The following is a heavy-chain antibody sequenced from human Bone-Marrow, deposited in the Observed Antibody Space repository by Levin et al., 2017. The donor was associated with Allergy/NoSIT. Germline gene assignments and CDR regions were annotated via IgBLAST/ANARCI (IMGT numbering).Heavy chain of an antibody. CDR2: ITGSGDTT. D-gene: IGHD2-2*02. CDR1: GIIFSDYG. V-gene: IGHV3-23*01. J-gene: IGHJ4*02. CDR3: AKCLGARAILPFD. Sequence: PGGSLRLSCVASGIIFSDYGMTWVRQAPGKGLEWLSSITGSGDTTFYAESVRGQFTISRDNSKNTLYLQMNRLRAEDTAVYYCAKCLGARAILPFDWGQGTLVSVPA.